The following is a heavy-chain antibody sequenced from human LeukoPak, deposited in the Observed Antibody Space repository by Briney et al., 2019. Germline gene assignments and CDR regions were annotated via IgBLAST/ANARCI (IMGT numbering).Heavy chain of an antibody. CDR2: IYSGGST. Sequence: GGSLRLSCAASGFTVSSNYMSWVRQAPGKGLEWVSVIYSGGSTYYADSVKGRFTISRDNSKNTLYLQMNSLRAEDTAVYYCAKVGDIAVAGFIDYWGQGTLVTVSS. V-gene: IGHV3-53*01. CDR3: AKVGDIAVAGFIDY. J-gene: IGHJ4*02. D-gene: IGHD6-19*01. CDR1: GFTVSSNY.